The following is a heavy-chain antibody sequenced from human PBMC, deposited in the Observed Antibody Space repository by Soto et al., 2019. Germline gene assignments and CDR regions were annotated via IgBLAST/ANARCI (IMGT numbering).Heavy chain of an antibody. J-gene: IGHJ5*02. CDR3: VRDGSKTLRDCFDP. CDR1: GGSMSKFY. V-gene: IGHV4-4*07. CDR2: VYATGTS. Sequence: SETLSLTCSVSGGSMSKFYWSWIRKTAGKGLEWMGRVYATGTSDYNPSLRSRIAMSVDVSKKTFSLRLRSVTAADTGVYYCVRDGSKTLRDCFDPWGQGILVTVSS. D-gene: IGHD4-17*01.